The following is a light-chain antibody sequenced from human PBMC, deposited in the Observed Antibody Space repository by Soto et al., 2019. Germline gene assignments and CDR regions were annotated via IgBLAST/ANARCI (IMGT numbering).Light chain of an antibody. Sequence: ENVLAQSPGTLSLSSGGRATLSRRGRQSVSSSYLAWYQQKPGQAPRLLIYGASSRATGIPDRFSGSGSGTDFTLTISRLEPEDFAVYYCQQYGSSLALTFGGGTKVDIK. CDR1: QSVSSSY. CDR2: GAS. J-gene: IGKJ4*01. V-gene: IGKV3-20*01. CDR3: QQYGSSLALT.